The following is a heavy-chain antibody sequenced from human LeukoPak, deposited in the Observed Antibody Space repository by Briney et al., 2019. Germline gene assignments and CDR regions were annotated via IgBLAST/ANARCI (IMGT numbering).Heavy chain of an antibody. J-gene: IGHJ6*04. CDR3: ARGDIVVVPAALDV. CDR2: IYTSGST. V-gene: IGHV4-4*07. CDR1: GGSISSDY. Sequence: SETLSLTCTVSGGSISSDYWSWIRQPAGKGLEWIGRIYTSGSTNYNPSLKSRVTMSVDTSKNQFSLKLSSVTAADTAVYYCARGDIVVVPAALDVWGKGTTVTVSS. D-gene: IGHD2-2*01.